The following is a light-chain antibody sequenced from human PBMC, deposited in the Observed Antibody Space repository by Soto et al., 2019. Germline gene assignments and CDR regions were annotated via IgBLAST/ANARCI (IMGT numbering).Light chain of an antibody. Sequence: AIQMTQSPSSLSASVGDGVTITCRASQGIRNDLGWYQQKPGKAPKLLIYAASSLQSGVPSRFSGSGSGTDFTLTISSLQPEDFATYYCQQDYNYPGTFGQGTKVDIK. J-gene: IGKJ1*01. CDR1: QGIRND. CDR2: AAS. V-gene: IGKV1-6*01. CDR3: QQDYNYPGT.